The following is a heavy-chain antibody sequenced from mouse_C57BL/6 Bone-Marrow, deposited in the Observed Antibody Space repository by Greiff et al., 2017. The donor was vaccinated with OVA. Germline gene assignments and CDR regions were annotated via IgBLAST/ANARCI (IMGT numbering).Heavy chain of an antibody. CDR1: GYTFTSYW. CDR3: ARIYYDYDVDAMDY. Sequence: QVQLQQPGAELVRPGTSVKLSCKASGYTFTSYWMHWVKQRPGQGLEWIGVIDPSDSYTNYNQKFKGKATLTVDTSSSTAYMQLSSLTSEDSAVYDCARIYYDYDVDAMDYWGQGTSVTVSS. CDR2: IDPSDSYT. D-gene: IGHD2-4*01. J-gene: IGHJ4*01. V-gene: IGHV1-59*01.